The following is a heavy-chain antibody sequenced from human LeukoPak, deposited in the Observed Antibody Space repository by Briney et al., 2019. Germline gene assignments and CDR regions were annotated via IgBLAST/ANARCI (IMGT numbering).Heavy chain of an antibody. CDR3: ARGYCSSTSCYGSVFHDAFDI. CDR1: GGSISTYY. V-gene: IGHV4-59*08. D-gene: IGHD2-2*01. Sequence: SETLSLTCTVSGGSISTYYWSWIRQPPGKGLEWIGYIYYSGSINYNPSLKSRVTISVDTSKNQFSLKLSSVTAADTAVYYCARGYCSSTSCYGSVFHDAFDIWGQGTMVTVSS. J-gene: IGHJ3*02. CDR2: IYYSGSI.